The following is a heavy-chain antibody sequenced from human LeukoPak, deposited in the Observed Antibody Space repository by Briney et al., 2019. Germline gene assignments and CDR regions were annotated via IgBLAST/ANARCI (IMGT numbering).Heavy chain of an antibody. Sequence: ASVKVSCKASGYTFTSYAMNWVRQAPGQGLEWMGRSNTNTGNPTYAQGFIGRFVFSLDTSVSTAYLQISSLKAEDTAVYYCARDAYTSRYYYYYGMDVWGQGTTVTVSS. CDR3: ARDAYTSRYYYYYGMDV. J-gene: IGHJ6*02. V-gene: IGHV7-4-1*02. D-gene: IGHD2-2*02. CDR1: GYTFTSYA. CDR2: SNTNTGNP.